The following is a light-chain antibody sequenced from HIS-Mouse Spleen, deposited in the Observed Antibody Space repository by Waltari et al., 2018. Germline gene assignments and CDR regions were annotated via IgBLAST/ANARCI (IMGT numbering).Light chain of an antibody. Sequence: DIVMTQSPDSLAVSLGERATIICTSSQSVLYSSNNKNYLAWYQQKPGQPPKLLIYWASTRESGVPDRFSGSGSGTDFTLTISSLQAEDVAVYYCQQYYSTPYTFGQGTKLEIK. CDR3: QQYYSTPYT. CDR2: WAS. V-gene: IGKV4-1*01. CDR1: QSVLYSSNNKNY. J-gene: IGKJ2*01.